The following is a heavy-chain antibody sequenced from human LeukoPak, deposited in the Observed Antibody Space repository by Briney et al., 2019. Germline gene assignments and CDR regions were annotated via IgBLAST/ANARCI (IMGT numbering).Heavy chain of an antibody. D-gene: IGHD2-21*02. V-gene: IGHV4-38-2*02. CDR3: ATCGGDCYSAPSDY. Sequence: PSETLSLTCTVSGYSISSGYYWGWIRQPPGKGLEWIGTIYHSGSTYFNPSLKSRVTISVDTSKNQFSLRLSSVTAADTAVYYCATCGGDCYSAPSDYWGQGTLVTVAS. J-gene: IGHJ4*02. CDR1: GYSISSGYY. CDR2: IYHSGST.